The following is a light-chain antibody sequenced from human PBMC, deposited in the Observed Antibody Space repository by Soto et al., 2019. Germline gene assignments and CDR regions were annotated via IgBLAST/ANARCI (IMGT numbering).Light chain of an antibody. V-gene: IGKV3-15*01. Sequence: MTQSPSTLSVSPGERATLSCRASQSVSSNLAWYQQKPGQAPRLLIYGASTRATGIPARFSGSGSGTEFTLTISSLQSEDFAIYYCQHYNNWPPWTFGQGTKVEIK. CDR2: GAS. CDR1: QSVSSN. J-gene: IGKJ1*01. CDR3: QHYNNWPPWT.